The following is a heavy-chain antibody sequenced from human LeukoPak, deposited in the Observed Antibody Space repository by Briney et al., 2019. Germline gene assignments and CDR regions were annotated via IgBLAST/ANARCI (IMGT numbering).Heavy chain of an antibody. Sequence: SQTLSLTCAISGDSVSSNSAAWNWIRQSPSRGLEWLGRTYYRSKWYNDYAVSVKSRITINPDTSKNQFSLQPNSVTPEDTAVYYCARDRQPEPNYFPGRFFDYWGQGTLVTVSS. CDR1: GDSVSSNSAA. D-gene: IGHD1-14*01. CDR2: TYYRSKWYN. V-gene: IGHV6-1*01. CDR3: ARDRQPEPNYFPGRFFDY. J-gene: IGHJ4*02.